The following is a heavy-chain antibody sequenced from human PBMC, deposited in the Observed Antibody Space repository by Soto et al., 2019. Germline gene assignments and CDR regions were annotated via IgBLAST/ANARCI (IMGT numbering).Heavy chain of an antibody. CDR3: ARDRHMLGGSYFLSAFDI. V-gene: IGHV3-33*01. CDR1: GFTFSSYG. D-gene: IGHD1-26*01. Sequence: GGSLRLSCAASGFTFSSYGMHWVRQAPGKGLEWVAVIWYDGSNKYYADSVKGRFTISRDNSKNTLYLQMNSLRAEDTAVYYCARDRHMLGGSYFLSAFDIWGQGTMVTVSS. J-gene: IGHJ3*02. CDR2: IWYDGSNK.